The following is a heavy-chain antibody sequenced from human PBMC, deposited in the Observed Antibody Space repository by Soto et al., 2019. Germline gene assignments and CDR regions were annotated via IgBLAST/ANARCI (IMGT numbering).Heavy chain of an antibody. CDR2: IYASGTT. CDR1: GCSIGSFY. J-gene: IGHJ4*02. CDR3: ARSHSFDGSIYHYYFDF. V-gene: IGHV4-59*01. Sequence: SATLSLTCTFSGCSIGSFYWSWIRQPPGGTLEWIGYIYASGTTTYNPSLESRVTMSVDMPNNEFSLDLTSVTAADTAVYYCARSHSFDGSIYHYYFDFWGQGTLVTVSS. D-gene: IGHD3-3*02.